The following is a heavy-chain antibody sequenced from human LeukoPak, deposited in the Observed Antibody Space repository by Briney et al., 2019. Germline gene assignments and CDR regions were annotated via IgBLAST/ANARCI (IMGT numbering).Heavy chain of an antibody. CDR3: AKGISIYSYFDN. D-gene: IGHD3-16*02. V-gene: IGHV3-23*01. Sequence: GGSLRLSCAASGFTFSSFAMSWVRQAPGKGLKWISVISASGGSTYYADSVKGRFTISRDNSKNTLHLQMNSLRAEDTAVYYCAKGISIYSYFDNWGQGTLVTVSS. J-gene: IGHJ4*02. CDR2: ISASGGST. CDR1: GFTFSSFA.